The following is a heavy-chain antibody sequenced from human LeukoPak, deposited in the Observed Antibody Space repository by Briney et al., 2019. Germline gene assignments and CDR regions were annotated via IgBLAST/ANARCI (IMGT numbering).Heavy chain of an antibody. V-gene: IGHV3-30*04. Sequence: PGGSLRLSCAASGFTFSSYAMHWVRQAPGKGLEWVAVISYDGSNKYYADSVKGRFTISRDNSKNTLYLQMNSLRAEDTAVYYCARSSLQFRAFDIWGQGTMVTVSS. CDR1: GFTFSSYA. CDR3: ARSSLQFRAFDI. D-gene: IGHD4-11*01. J-gene: IGHJ3*02. CDR2: ISYDGSNK.